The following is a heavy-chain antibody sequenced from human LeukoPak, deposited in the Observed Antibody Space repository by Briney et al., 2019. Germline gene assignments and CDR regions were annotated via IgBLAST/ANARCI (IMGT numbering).Heavy chain of an antibody. Sequence: KPGGSLRLSCAASGFTFSDYYMSWIRQAPGKGLEWVSYISSSGNNIYYADSVKGRFTISRDNAKNSLYLQMNSLRVEDTAVYFCARDYYDSSGYYWGSYWGQGTLVTVSS. J-gene: IGHJ4*02. CDR1: GFTFSDYY. CDR3: ARDYYDSSGYYWGSY. D-gene: IGHD3-22*01. CDR2: ISSSGNNI. V-gene: IGHV3-11*04.